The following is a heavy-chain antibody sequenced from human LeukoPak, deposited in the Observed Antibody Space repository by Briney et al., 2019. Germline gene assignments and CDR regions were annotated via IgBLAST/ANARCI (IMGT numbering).Heavy chain of an antibody. Sequence: GSLRLSCAVYGGSFSGYYWSWIRQPPGKGLEWIGEINHSGSTNYNPSLKSRVSISVDTSKNQFSLKLSSVTAADTAVYYCARGRGYCSSTSCYIGTTYYYYMDVWGKGTTITVSS. CDR2: INHSGST. J-gene: IGHJ6*03. D-gene: IGHD2-2*02. CDR1: GGSFSGYY. CDR3: ARGRGYCSSTSCYIGTTYYYYMDV. V-gene: IGHV4-34*01.